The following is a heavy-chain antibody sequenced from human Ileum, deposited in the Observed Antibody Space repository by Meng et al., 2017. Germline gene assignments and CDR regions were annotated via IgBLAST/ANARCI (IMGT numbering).Heavy chain of an antibody. CDR3: ARDGTTAVPGVWFDP. D-gene: IGHD6-19*01. J-gene: IGHJ5*02. V-gene: IGHV4-39*07. CDR2: IYYSEST. Sequence: QRPLEVSGPGLGHPSETLTFTCSVSYGSITSNYYWCWSRQPPGEGLELIASIYYSESTYYNPSLKSRVTISVDTSKNQFSLKVISVTAADTAVYYCARDGTTAVPGVWFDPWGQGTLVTVPS. CDR1: YGSITSNYY.